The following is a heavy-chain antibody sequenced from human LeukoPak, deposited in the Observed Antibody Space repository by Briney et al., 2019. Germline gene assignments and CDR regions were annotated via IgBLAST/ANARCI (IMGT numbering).Heavy chain of an antibody. D-gene: IGHD1-26*01. CDR2: ISYDGSNK. CDR3: ASSSPYSGSPIDY. CDR1: GFSFSSYS. J-gene: IGHJ4*02. V-gene: IGHV3-30-3*01. Sequence: GGSLRLSCVASGFSFSSYSIHWVRRVPGKGLEWVAVISYDGSNKYYADSVKGRFTISRDNSKNTLYLQMNSLRAEDTAVYYCASSSPYSGSPIDYWGRGTLVTVSS.